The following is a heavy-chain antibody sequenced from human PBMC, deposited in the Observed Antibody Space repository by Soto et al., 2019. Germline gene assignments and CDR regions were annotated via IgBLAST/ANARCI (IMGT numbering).Heavy chain of an antibody. D-gene: IGHD5-18*01. CDR1: GGTFSSYT. J-gene: IGHJ6*02. CDR3: ARGEGYSYGFYYYYYGMDV. CDR2: IIPILGIA. Sequence: QVQLVQSGAEVKKPGSSVKVSCKASGGTFSSYTISWVRQAPGQGLEWMGRIIPILGIANYAQKFQGRVTITADKSTSPAYMELSSLRSEDTAVYYCARGEGYSYGFYYYYYGMDVWGQGTTVTVSS. V-gene: IGHV1-69*02.